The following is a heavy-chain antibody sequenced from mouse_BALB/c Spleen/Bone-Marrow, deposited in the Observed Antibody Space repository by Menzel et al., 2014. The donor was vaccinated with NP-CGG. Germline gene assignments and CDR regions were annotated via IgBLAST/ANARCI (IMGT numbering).Heavy chain of an antibody. CDR2: ISSGSSTI. CDR3: ARSDGNYDYAMDY. J-gene: IGHJ4*01. V-gene: IGHV5-17*02. D-gene: IGHD2-1*01. CDR1: GFTFSSFG. Sequence: EVKVVESGGGLVQPGGSRKLSCAASGFTFSSFGMHWVRQAPEKGLEWVAYISSGSSTIYYADTVKGRFTISRDNPKNTLFLQMTSLRSEDTAMYYCARSDGNYDYAMDYWDQGTSVTVYS.